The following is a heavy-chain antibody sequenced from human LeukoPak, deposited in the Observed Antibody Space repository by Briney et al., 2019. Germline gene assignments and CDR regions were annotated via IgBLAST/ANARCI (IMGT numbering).Heavy chain of an antibody. V-gene: IGHV3-15*01. J-gene: IGHJ4*02. CDR1: GFTLTDQY. Sequence: PGGSLRLSCAASGFTLTDQYMDWVRQAPGKGLEWVGRIKSKTDGGTTDYAAPVKGRFTISRDDSKNTLYLQMNSLKTEDTAVYYCTTGEAGSSSLDYWGQGTLVTVSS. CDR3: TTGEAGSSSLDY. CDR2: IKSKTDGGTT. D-gene: IGHD6-6*01.